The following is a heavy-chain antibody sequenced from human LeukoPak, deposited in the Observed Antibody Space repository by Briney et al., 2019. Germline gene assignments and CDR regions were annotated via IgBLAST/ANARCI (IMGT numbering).Heavy chain of an antibody. J-gene: IGHJ6*03. D-gene: IGHD2-2*01. V-gene: IGHV4-34*01. CDR1: GGSFSGYY. Sequence: SETLSLTCAVYGGSFSGYYWSWIRQPPGKGLEWIGEINHSGSTNYNPSLKSRVTISVDTSKNQFSLKLSSVTAADTAVYYCARDLGCSSTNCHEPYYYYYYYMDVWGKGTTVTVSS. CDR2: INHSGST. CDR3: ARDLGCSSTNCHEPYYYYYYYMDV.